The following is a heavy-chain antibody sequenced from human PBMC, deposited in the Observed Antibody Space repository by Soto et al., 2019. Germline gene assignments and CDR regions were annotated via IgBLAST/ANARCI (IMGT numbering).Heavy chain of an antibody. CDR3: ARGGSDGEAGYYYYGMDV. D-gene: IGHD1-26*01. Sequence: VASVKVSCKASGYTFTGYYMHWVRQAPGQGLEWMGWINPNSGGTNYAQKFQGWVTMTRDTSISTAYMELSRLRSDDTAVYYCARGGSDGEAGYYYYGMDVWGQGTTVTVSS. CDR2: INPNSGGT. CDR1: GYTFTGYY. J-gene: IGHJ6*02. V-gene: IGHV1-2*04.